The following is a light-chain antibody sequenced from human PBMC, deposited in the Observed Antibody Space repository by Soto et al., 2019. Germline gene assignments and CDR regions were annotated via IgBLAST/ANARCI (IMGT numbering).Light chain of an antibody. V-gene: IGLV2-23*02. CDR2: EVS. J-gene: IGLJ3*02. CDR1: SSDVGSYNL. CDR3: CSYAGSSSPWV. Sequence: QSALTQPASVSGSPGQSITISCTGTSSDVGSYNLVSWYQQHPGKAPKIMIYEVSKRPSGVSNRFSGSKSVNTASLTISGLQAEDEADYYCCSYAGSSSPWVFGGGTKLTVL.